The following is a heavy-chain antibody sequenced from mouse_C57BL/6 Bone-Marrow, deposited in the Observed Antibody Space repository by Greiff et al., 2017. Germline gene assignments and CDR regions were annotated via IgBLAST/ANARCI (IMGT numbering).Heavy chain of an antibody. CDR2: ISYDGSN. D-gene: IGHD2-4*01. CDR1: GYSITSGYY. Sequence: VQLQQSGPGLVKPSQSLSLTCSVTGYSITSGYYWNWIRQFPGNKLEWMGYISYDGSNNYNPSLKNRISITRDTSKNQFFLKLNSVTTEDTATYYCAKTYYDYGPDFDYWGQGTTLTVSS. CDR3: AKTYYDYGPDFDY. V-gene: IGHV3-6*01. J-gene: IGHJ2*01.